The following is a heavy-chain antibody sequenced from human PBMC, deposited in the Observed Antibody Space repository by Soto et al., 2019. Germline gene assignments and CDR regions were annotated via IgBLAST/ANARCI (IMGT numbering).Heavy chain of an antibody. CDR1: GGSISSGTYY. J-gene: IGHJ4*02. CDR2: ISHSGRT. Sequence: QVQLQESGPGLVKPSQTLSLTCTVSGGSISSGTYYWTWVRQRPGEGLEWIGFISHSGRTYYNPSRKSRAAISVDTSEHQFSLRLSSVTAADTAVYFCARDSDYCTGGSCYGNFDCWGQGTLVTVSS. CDR3: ARDSDYCTGGSCYGNFDC. V-gene: IGHV4-31*03. D-gene: IGHD2-15*01.